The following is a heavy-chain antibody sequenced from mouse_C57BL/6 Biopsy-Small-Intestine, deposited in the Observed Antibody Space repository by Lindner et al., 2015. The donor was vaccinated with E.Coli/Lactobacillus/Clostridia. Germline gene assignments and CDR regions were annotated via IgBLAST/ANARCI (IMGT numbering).Heavy chain of an antibody. V-gene: IGHV1-81*01. CDR1: GYTFISFG. J-gene: IGHJ1*01. CDR2: IYPRTGNS. CDR3: ARRDYDGSRWYFDV. D-gene: IGHD1-1*01. Sequence: VQLQESGAELARPGASVKLSCKASGYTFISFGISWVKQRTGQGLEWIGEIYPRTGNSYYNEKFKDKATLTADKSSSTAYMQLSSLTSEDSAVYFCARRDYDGSRWYFDVWGAGTTVTVSS.